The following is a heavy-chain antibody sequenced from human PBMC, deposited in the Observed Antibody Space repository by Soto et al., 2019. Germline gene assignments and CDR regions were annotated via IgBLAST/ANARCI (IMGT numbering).Heavy chain of an antibody. V-gene: IGHV1-2*02. CDR2: INPNSGGT. CDR1: GYTFTGYY. CDR3: ARDGRLGGDIVVVPAAINWFDP. J-gene: IGHJ5*02. Sequence: WASVKVSCKXSGYTFTGYYMHWVRQAPGQGLEWMGWINPNSGGTNYAQKFQGRVTMTRDTSISTAYMELSRLRSDDTAVYYCARDGRLGGDIVVVPAAINWFDPWGQGTLVTVSS. D-gene: IGHD2-2*01.